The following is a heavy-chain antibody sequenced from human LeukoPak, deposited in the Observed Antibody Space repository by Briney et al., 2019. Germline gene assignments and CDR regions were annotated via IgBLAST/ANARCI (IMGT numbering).Heavy chain of an antibody. Sequence: GGSLRLSCVASGFTFSSYEMNWVRQAPGKGLEWVAFIQYDGSYKDYGDSVKGRFTISRDNSKNTLYLQMNSLRAEDTAVYFCAKDVVGQQWPENYWGQGTLVTVSS. CDR2: IQYDGSYK. J-gene: IGHJ4*02. V-gene: IGHV3-30*02. D-gene: IGHD6-19*01. CDR3: AKDVVGQQWPENY. CDR1: GFTFSSYE.